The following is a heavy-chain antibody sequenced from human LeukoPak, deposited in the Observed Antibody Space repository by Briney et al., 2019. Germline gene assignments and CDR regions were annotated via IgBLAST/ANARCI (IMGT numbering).Heavy chain of an antibody. CDR1: GVSISNYY. D-gene: IGHD2-15*01. CDR3: ATSMHGYCSGGSCYGAFDI. V-gene: IGHV4-59*01. J-gene: IGHJ3*02. Sequence: KSSETLSLTCTVSGVSISNYYWSWIRQPPVKGPESIGYTYYSGSTNSNPSHQRLVTISVDTSKNQFSLKLSSVTAADTAVYYCATSMHGYCSGGSCYGAFDIWRQGTMVTVSS. CDR2: TYYSGST.